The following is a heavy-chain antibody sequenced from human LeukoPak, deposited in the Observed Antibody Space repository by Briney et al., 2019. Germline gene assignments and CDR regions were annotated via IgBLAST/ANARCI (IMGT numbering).Heavy chain of an antibody. D-gene: IGHD3-10*01. Sequence: GAPVKVSCKASGYTFTSYDINWVRQATGQGLEWMGWMNPNSGNTGYAQKFQGRVTMTRNTSISTAYMELSSLRSEDTAVYYCARGLRRWFRELTNWFDPWGQGTLVTVSS. CDR3: ARGLRRWFRELTNWFDP. J-gene: IGHJ5*02. CDR1: GYTFTSYD. CDR2: MNPNSGNT. V-gene: IGHV1-8*01.